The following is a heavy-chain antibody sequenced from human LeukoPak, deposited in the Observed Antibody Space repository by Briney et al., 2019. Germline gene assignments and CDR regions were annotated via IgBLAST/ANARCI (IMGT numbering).Heavy chain of an antibody. D-gene: IGHD3-22*01. Sequence: GGSLRLSCAASGFTFSSYAMSWVRQAPGKGLECVSAISGSGGSTYYADSVKGRFTISRDNSKNTLYLQMNSLRAEDTAVYYCAKDTTMIVVVTHDAFDIWGQGTMVTVSS. CDR1: GFTFSSYA. J-gene: IGHJ3*02. CDR3: AKDTTMIVVVTHDAFDI. CDR2: ISGSGGST. V-gene: IGHV3-23*01.